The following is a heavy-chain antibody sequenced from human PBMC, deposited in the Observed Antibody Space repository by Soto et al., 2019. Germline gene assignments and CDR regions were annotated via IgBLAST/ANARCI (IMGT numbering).Heavy chain of an antibody. J-gene: IGHJ6*02. Sequence: ASVKVSCKASGYTFTSYAMHWVRQAPGQGLEWMGWISPIPGNTHSATKVQGRLTMTTDTSTSTAYMDLGSLTSDDTAVYYCVMVDNYVTPTPQDVWGQGTTVTVSS. CDR3: VMVDNYVTPTPQDV. V-gene: IGHV1-18*01. CDR1: GYTFTSYA. D-gene: IGHD3-16*01. CDR2: ISPIPGNT.